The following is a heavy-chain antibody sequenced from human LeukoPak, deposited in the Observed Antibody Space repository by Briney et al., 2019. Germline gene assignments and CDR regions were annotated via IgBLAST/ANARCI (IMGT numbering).Heavy chain of an antibody. CDR1: GFTFSSYD. CDR2: IRYDGSNT. Sequence: GGSLRLSCEASGFTFSSYDMHWVRQAPGKGLEWVAFIRYDGSNTYYADSVKGRFTISRDNSKNTLYLQMNSLRAEDTAVYYCAREDTAMEAYDYWGQGTLVTVSS. CDR3: AREDTAMEAYDY. D-gene: IGHD5-18*01. V-gene: IGHV3-30*02. J-gene: IGHJ4*02.